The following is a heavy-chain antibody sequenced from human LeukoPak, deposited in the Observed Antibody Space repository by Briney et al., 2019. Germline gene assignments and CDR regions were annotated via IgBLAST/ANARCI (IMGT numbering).Heavy chain of an antibody. CDR3: ARADSGGYYVAYWY. CDR1: GYTLTGYG. Sequence: GASVKVSCKASGYTLTGYGIIWVRQAPGQGLEWLGWISAYKGSTKYPQMFQGRVTVTTDTSTSTAYMELRSLRSDDTAVYYCARADSGGYYVAYWYWGQGTLVTVSS. V-gene: IGHV1-18*01. CDR2: ISAYKGST. D-gene: IGHD3-22*01. J-gene: IGHJ4*02.